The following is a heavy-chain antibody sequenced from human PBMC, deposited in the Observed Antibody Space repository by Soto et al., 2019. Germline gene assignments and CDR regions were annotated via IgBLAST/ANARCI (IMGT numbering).Heavy chain of an antibody. V-gene: IGHV3-48*01. CDR3: TRASSYAFDY. Sequence: EVQLVESGGGLVQPGESLRLSCAASGFMFSGYSMNWVRQTPGKGLEWIAHIAGGGVPTYYAASVKGRFTISRDRGKSSVYLQMNGLTGDDSGVYYCTRASSYAFDYWGQGALVTVSS. J-gene: IGHJ4*02. D-gene: IGHD2-2*01. CDR1: GFMFSGYS. CDR2: IAGGGVPT.